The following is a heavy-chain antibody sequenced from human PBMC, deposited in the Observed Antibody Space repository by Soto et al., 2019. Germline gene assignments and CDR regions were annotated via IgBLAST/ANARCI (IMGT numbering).Heavy chain of an antibody. CDR1: GFSFSDYS. D-gene: IGHD3-10*01. J-gene: IGHJ4*02. CDR2: ISGRSATI. Sequence: PGGSLRLSCAASGFSFSDYSMNWVRQAPGKGLEWVSHISGRSATIYYADSVKGRFTVSRDNAKNSLYLQMSSLRAEDAAVYYCARGAWHFGPNSPVYWGQGTLVTVSS. V-gene: IGHV3-48*01. CDR3: ARGAWHFGPNSPVY.